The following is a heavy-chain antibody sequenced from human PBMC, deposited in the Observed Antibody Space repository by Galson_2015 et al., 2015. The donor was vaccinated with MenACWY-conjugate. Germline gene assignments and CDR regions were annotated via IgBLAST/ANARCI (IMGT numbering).Heavy chain of an antibody. Sequence: SVKVSCKASGYSFTSYYIHWVRQAPGQGLEWMGIINPSGGSTTYAQKFQGRVTMTRDTSTSTDYMEVSSLSSEDTAVYYCARGKATISTNDYFEYWGQGTLVTVSS. CDR3: ARGKATISTNDYFEY. CDR1: GYSFTSYY. CDR2: INPSGGST. D-gene: IGHD1-26*01. J-gene: IGHJ4*02. V-gene: IGHV1-46*01.